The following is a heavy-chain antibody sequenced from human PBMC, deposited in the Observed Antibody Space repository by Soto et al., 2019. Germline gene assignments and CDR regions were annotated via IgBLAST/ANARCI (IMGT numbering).Heavy chain of an antibody. J-gene: IGHJ4*02. D-gene: IGHD3-9*01. Sequence: SGPTLVNPTQTLTLTCTFSGFSLSTSGVGVAWIRQPPGKAMEGLALIDLHDGKRYSPSLKTRLNNTKDTFKKQVVLTLTNVDPVDTATYYCAHRTAYDISTGYYPLDYWGQGSLVTVSS. CDR3: AHRTAYDISTGYYPLDY. CDR2: IDLHDGK. CDR1: GFSLSTSGVG. V-gene: IGHV2-5*01.